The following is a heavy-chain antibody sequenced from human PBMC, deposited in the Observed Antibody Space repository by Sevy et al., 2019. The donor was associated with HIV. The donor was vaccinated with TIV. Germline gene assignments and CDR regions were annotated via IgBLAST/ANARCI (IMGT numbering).Heavy chain of an antibody. CDR1: GFTFSSYA. V-gene: IGHV3-23*01. CDR3: AKDAHSSSWYERDY. CDR2: ISGSGGST. D-gene: IGHD6-13*01. Sequence: GGSLRLSCAASGFTFSSYAMSWVRQAPGKGLEWVSAISGSGGSTFYADSVKGRFTISRDNSKNTLYLQMNSLRAEDTAVYYCAKDAHSSSWYERDYWGQGTLVTVSS. J-gene: IGHJ4*02.